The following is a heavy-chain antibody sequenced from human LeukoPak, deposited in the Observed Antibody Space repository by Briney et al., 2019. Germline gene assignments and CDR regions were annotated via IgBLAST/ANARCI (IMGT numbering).Heavy chain of an antibody. CDR2: IYGGGNT. CDR3: ASLEHKAGY. J-gene: IGHJ4*02. D-gene: IGHD3-3*01. V-gene: IGHV3-66*01. CDR1: GFTVSSNY. Sequence: PGGSLRLSCAASGFTVSSNYMTWVRQAPGKGLEWVSVIYGGGNTYYADSVKGRFTISRDNAKNSLYLQMNSLRAEDTAVYYCASLEHKAGYWGQGTLVTVSS.